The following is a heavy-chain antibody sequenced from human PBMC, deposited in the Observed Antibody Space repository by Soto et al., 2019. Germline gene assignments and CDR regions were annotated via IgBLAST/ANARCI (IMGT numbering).Heavy chain of an antibody. J-gene: IGHJ3*02. Sequence: GASVKVSCKVSGYTLTELSRHWVRQAPGKGLEWMGGFDPEDGETIYAQKFQGRVTMTEDTSTDTAYMELSSLRSKDTAVYYCATARWELLTDAFDIWGQGTMVTVSS. V-gene: IGHV1-24*01. CDR2: FDPEDGET. CDR1: GYTLTELS. CDR3: ATARWELLTDAFDI. D-gene: IGHD1-26*01.